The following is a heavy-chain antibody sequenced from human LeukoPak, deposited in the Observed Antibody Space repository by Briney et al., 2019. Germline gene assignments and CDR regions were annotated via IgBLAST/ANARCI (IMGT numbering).Heavy chain of an antibody. CDR1: GGSISSGSYY. D-gene: IGHD2-15*01. CDR3: ARERRSALIDY. CDR2: IYTSGST. Sequence: PSETLSLTCTVSGGSISSGSYYWSWIRQPAGKGLEWIGRIYTSGSTNYNPSLKSRVTISVDTSKNQFSLKLSSVTAADTAVYYCARERRSALIDYWGQGTLVTVSS. J-gene: IGHJ4*02. V-gene: IGHV4-61*02.